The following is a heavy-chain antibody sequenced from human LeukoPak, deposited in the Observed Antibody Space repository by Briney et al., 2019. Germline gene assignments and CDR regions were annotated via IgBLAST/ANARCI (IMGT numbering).Heavy chain of an antibody. Sequence: ASVKVSCKASGGTFSSYAISWVRQAPGQGLEWMGGIIPIFGTANYAQKFQGRVTITADESTSTAYMELSSLRSEDTAVYFCARGPPKWGYDYWGQGTLVTVSS. V-gene: IGHV1-69*01. CDR3: ARGPPKWGYDY. CDR1: GGTFSSYA. J-gene: IGHJ4*02. CDR2: IIPIFGTA. D-gene: IGHD7-27*01.